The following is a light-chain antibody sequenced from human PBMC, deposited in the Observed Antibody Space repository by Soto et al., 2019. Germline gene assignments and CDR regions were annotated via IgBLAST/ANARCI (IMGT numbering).Light chain of an antibody. CDR2: DAS. J-gene: IGKJ2*01. CDR3: QQYNNWPYT. Sequence: VLTQSPATLSLSPGERATLSCRASQSVSSYLAWYQQKPGQAPRLLIYDASNRATGIPARFSGSGSGTEFTLTISSLESEDFAVYYCQQYNNWPYTFGQGTKVDIK. V-gene: IGKV3-11*01. CDR1: QSVSSY.